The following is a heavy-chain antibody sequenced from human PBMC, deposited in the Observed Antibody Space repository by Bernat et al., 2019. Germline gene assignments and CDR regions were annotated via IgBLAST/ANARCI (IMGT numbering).Heavy chain of an antibody. CDR3: ARDAVIGSGSSYN. CDR1: GFTFNSYW. Sequence: EVQLVESGGGLVQPGGSLRLSCAASGFTFNSYWMHWVRQAPGKGLVWVSRIKTDGSETTYADSVKGRFTISRDNAKNMLYLQMDSLRAEDTAVYYCARDAVIGSGSSYNWGQGSLVTVSS. V-gene: IGHV3-74*01. D-gene: IGHD3-10*01. CDR2: IKTDGSET. J-gene: IGHJ4*02.